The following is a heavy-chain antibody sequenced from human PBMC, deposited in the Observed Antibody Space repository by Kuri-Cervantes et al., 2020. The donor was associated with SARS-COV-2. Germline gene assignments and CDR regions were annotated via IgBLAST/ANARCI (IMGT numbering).Heavy chain of an antibody. D-gene: IGHD6-19*01. V-gene: IGHV3-48*01. Sequence: GGSLRLSCAASGFTVSSNYMSWVRQAPGKGLEWVSYISSSSSTIYYADSVKGRFTISRDNAKNSLYLQMNSLRAEDTAVHYCAREVCPLCSIAVAGTYYGMDVWGQGTTVTVSS. CDR1: GFTVSSNY. CDR2: ISSSSSTI. CDR3: AREVCPLCSIAVAGTYYGMDV. J-gene: IGHJ6*02.